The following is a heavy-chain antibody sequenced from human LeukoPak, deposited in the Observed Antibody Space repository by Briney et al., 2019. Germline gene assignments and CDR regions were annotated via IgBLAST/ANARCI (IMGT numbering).Heavy chain of an antibody. V-gene: IGHV3-66*04. CDR1: GYSVSSNC. Sequence: PGGSLRLSCAASGYSVSSNCIGWVHQAPGKGPEWVSIIYDDGQTWYADSVKGRFTISRDNSKDMVFLQMNFLRAEDTAVYYCARHKGKDPTERLDTWGRGAQVTVSS. CDR3: ARHKGKDPTERLDT. J-gene: IGHJ5*02. D-gene: IGHD5-24*01. CDR2: IYDDGQT.